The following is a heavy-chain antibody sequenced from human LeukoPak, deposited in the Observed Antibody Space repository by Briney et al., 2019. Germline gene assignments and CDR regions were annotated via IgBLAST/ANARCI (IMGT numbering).Heavy chain of an antibody. CDR1: GFTLSSFW. D-gene: IGHD1-1*01. J-gene: IGHJ4*02. V-gene: IGHV3-7*04. Sequence: GGSLRLSCAASGFTLSSFWMGWGRQAPGKGLEWVASIKQDGSEKYYVDSVKGRFTISRDNAKNSLYLQMNSLRVEDTALYYCAGACTGTGPGDCFGQGTLVTVS. CDR2: IKQDGSEK. CDR3: AGACTGTGPGDC.